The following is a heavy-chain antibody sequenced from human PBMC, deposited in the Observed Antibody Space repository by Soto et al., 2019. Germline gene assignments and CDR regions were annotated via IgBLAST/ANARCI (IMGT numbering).Heavy chain of an antibody. V-gene: IGHV3-15*07. CDR2: IKSKTDGGTT. J-gene: IGHJ6*02. Sequence: GGSLRLSCAASGFTFSNAWMNWVRQAPGKGLEWVGRIKSKTDGGTTDYAAPVKGRFTISRDDSKNTLYLRMNSLKTEDTAVYYCTTGASELYYYYYGMDVWGQGTTVTVSS. CDR1: GFTFSNAW. D-gene: IGHD3-10*01. CDR3: TTGASELYYYYYGMDV.